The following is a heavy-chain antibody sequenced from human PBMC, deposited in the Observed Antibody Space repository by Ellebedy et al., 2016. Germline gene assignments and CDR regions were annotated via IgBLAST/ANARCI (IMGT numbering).Heavy chain of an antibody. CDR3: AREEIGLSLLSRTYIMDV. Sequence: ASVKVSCXASGYAFSDYYIHWVRQAPGQGLEWMGWINPRSGATKFAQRLQGRVTVTRDMSKWTSYMDLTSLRSDDTAVYYCAREEIGLSLLSRTYIMDVWGQGTTVTVSS. D-gene: IGHD2/OR15-2a*01. CDR2: INPRSGAT. V-gene: IGHV1-2*02. CDR1: GYAFSDYY. J-gene: IGHJ6*02.